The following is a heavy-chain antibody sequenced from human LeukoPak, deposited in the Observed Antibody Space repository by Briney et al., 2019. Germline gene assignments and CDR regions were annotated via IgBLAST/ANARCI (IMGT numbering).Heavy chain of an antibody. CDR1: GFTFSNAW. CDR2: IYYSGST. J-gene: IGHJ4*02. V-gene: IGHV4-39*01. D-gene: IGHD6-19*01. Sequence: PGGSLRLSCAASGFTFSNAWMNWVRQPPGKGLEWIGSIYYSGSTYYNPSLKSRVTISVDTSKNQFSLKLSSVTAADTAVYYCARHRYSSGWYGDFDYWGQGTLVTVSS. CDR3: ARHRYSSGWYGDFDY.